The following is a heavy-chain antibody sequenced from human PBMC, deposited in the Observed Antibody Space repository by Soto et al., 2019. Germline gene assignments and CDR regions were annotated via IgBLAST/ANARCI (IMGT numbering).Heavy chain of an antibody. D-gene: IGHD3-10*02. CDR2: ISHSGTV. CDR1: SVSITSSNW. J-gene: IGHJ4*02. V-gene: IGHV4-4*02. Sequence: QVRLQQSGPGLLKPSETVSLTCDVSSVSITSSNWWTLVRQPPGKGLEWLGKISHSGTVNYNATLRRRVTISVDKPKNQLSLKLMSVTAADTAGYYCARDYVGFDYWGPGILVTVAS. CDR3: ARDYVGFDY.